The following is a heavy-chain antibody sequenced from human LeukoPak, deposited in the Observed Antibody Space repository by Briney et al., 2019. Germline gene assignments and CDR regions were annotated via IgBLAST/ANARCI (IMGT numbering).Heavy chain of an antibody. CDR1: GFTFGNYG. Sequence: PGGSLRLSCAVSGFTFGNYGMHWVRQAPGKGLEWVALISYDGSSEYYAGSVKGRFTISRDNSKITVYLQMNSLKAEDTAVYYCAKGLYNYGDYGAEGLDVGGQGTTVTVS. V-gene: IGHV3-30*18. CDR2: ISYDGSSE. CDR3: AKGLYNYGDYGAEGLDV. D-gene: IGHD4-17*01. J-gene: IGHJ6*02.